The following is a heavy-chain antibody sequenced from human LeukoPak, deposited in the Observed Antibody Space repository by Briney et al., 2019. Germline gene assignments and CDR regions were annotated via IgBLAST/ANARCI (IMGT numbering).Heavy chain of an antibody. CDR3: ARLYRPRYFDWLLSEGGYYFDY. J-gene: IGHJ4*02. V-gene: IGHV4-34*01. D-gene: IGHD3-9*01. Sequence: PSETLSLTCAVYGGSFSGYYWSWIRQPPGKGLEWIGEINHSGSTNYNPSLKSRVTISVDTSKNQFSLKLSSVTAADTAVYYCARLYRPRYFDWLLSEGGYYFDYWGQGTLVTVSS. CDR2: INHSGST. CDR1: GGSFSGYY.